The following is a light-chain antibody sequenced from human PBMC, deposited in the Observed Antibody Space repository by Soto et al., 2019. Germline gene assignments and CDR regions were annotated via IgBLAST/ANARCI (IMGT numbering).Light chain of an antibody. J-gene: IGKJ5*01. CDR3: QQYYTTPTIT. V-gene: IGKV4-1*01. CDR2: WAY. Sequence: DIVMTQSPDSLAMSLGERATINCKSSQSVLYTLNKRNYLTWYQQKPGQPPKLLIYWAYTRDSWVPHRFCGSGSGTEFTLTISSLQAEDEAVYYCQQYYTTPTITFGQGTRLEIK. CDR1: QSVLYTLNKRNY.